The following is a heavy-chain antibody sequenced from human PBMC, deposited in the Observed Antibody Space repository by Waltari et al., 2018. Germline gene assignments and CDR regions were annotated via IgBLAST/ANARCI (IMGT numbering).Heavy chain of an antibody. D-gene: IGHD6-13*01. CDR2: IYHSGST. CDR1: GYSISSGYY. Sequence: QLQLQESGPGLVKPSETLSLTCAVSGYSISSGYYWGWIRQPPGKGLEWIGSIYHSGSTYYNPSLKSRVTISVDTSKNQFSLKLSAVTAADTAVYYCARQGSPNWFDPWGQGTLVTVSS. CDR3: ARQGSPNWFDP. V-gene: IGHV4-38-2*01. J-gene: IGHJ5*02.